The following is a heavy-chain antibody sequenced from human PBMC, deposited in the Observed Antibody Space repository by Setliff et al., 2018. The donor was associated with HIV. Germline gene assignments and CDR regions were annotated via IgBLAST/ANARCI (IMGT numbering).Heavy chain of an antibody. CDR1: GFTFNNFG. CDR2: IWSDGSRI. Sequence: GGSLRLSCAASGFTFNNFGMHWVRQAPGKGLEWVALIWSDGSRIEYADSVKGRFTISRDNSKNTLDLEMNSLRAEDTAVYYCAKDTYGDYGGAFDIWGQGTMVTVS. CDR3: AKDTYGDYGGAFDI. V-gene: IGHV3-33*06. J-gene: IGHJ3*02. D-gene: IGHD4-17*01.